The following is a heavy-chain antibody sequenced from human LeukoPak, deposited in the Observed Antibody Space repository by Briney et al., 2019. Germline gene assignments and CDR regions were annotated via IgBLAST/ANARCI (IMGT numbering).Heavy chain of an antibody. J-gene: IGHJ4*02. CDR1: GLTVSSNY. Sequence: GGSLRLSCAASGLTVSSNYMSWVRQAPGKGLEWASVIYSGGSTYYADSVKGRFTISRDNSKNTLYLQMNSLRAEDTAVYYCARAPPYCSSTSCYYYFDYWGQGTLVTVSS. D-gene: IGHD2-2*01. CDR3: ARAPPYCSSTSCYYYFDY. V-gene: IGHV3-53*01. CDR2: IYSGGST.